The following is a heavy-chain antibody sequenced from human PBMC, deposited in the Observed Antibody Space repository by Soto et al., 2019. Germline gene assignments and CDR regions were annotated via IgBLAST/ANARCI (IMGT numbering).Heavy chain of an antibody. D-gene: IGHD3-10*01. CDR2: IYHSGST. CDR1: GGSISSGGYY. CDR3: ARLAFGVTGYYYGMDV. J-gene: IGHJ6*02. V-gene: IGHV4-39*07. Sequence: SETLSLTCTVSGGSISSGGYYWSWVRQPPGKGLEWIGEIYHSGSTNYNPSLKSRVTISVDKSKNQFSLKLSSVTAADTAVYYCARLAFGVTGYYYGMDVWGQGTTVTVSS.